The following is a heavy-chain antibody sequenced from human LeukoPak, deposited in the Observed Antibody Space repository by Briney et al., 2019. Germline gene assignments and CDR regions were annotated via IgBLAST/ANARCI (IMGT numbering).Heavy chain of an antibody. CDR3: ARVSIGWYSFDY. CDR1: GFTFSSYS. CDR2: INPDGTTT. V-gene: IGHV3-74*01. D-gene: IGHD6-19*01. J-gene: IGHJ4*02. Sequence: GGSLRLSCAASGFTFSSYSMNWVRQAPGKGLVWVSRINPDGTTTSYADSVKGRFTISRDNAKDTVCLQMNSLRAEDTAVYYCARVSIGWYSFDYWGQGTLVTVSS.